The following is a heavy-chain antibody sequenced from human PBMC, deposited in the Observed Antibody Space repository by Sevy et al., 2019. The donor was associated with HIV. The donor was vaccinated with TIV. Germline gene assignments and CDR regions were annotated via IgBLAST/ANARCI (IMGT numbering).Heavy chain of an antibody. CDR2: ISGSGGHT. J-gene: IGHJ4*02. CDR1: GFTFSSCA. Sequence: LSLTCAASGFTFSSCAMTWVRQAPGKGLEWVSVISGSGGHTYYADSVQGRFTISRDNSKNTLYLQMNSLRVEDTAVYYCANQMVPGVGKPDYWGQGTLVTVSS. V-gene: IGHV3-23*01. D-gene: IGHD3-10*01. CDR3: ANQMVPGVGKPDY.